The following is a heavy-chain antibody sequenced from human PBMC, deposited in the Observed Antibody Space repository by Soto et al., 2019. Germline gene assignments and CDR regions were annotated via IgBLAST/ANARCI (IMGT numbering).Heavy chain of an antibody. D-gene: IGHD4-17*01. CDR1: GFPFSSYG. CDR2: IWYDGSNK. V-gene: IGHV3-33*01. J-gene: IGHJ3*02. Sequence: PGGSLRLSCAASGFPFSSYGMHWVRQAPGKGLEWVAVIWYDGSNKYYADSVKGRFTISRDNSKNTLYLQMNSLRAEDTAVYYCARDDYGDYLGHAFDIWGQGTMVTVS. CDR3: ARDDYGDYLGHAFDI.